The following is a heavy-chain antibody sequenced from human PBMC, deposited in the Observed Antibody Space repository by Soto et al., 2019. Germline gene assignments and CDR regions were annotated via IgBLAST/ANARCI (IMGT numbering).Heavy chain of an antibody. V-gene: IGHV4-34*01. CDR3: ARVRASRGQRDLDF. Sequence: QVQLQQWGAGLLKPSETLSLTCGVYGGSFSGYYWNWIRQPPGKGLEWIEEINPSGGTNYNPSLKLRVTISADTSKNQFSLKLSSVTAADTAVYYCARVRASRGQRDLDFWGQGTLVTVSS. CDR1: GGSFSGYY. J-gene: IGHJ4*02. CDR2: INPSGGT. D-gene: IGHD6-13*01.